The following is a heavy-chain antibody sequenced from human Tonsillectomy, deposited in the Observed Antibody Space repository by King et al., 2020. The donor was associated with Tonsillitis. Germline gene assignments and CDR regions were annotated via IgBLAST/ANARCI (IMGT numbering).Heavy chain of an antibody. CDR1: GGTFSSYG. CDR2: IIPKFGTT. V-gene: IGHV1-69*01. J-gene: IGHJ4*02. D-gene: IGHD5-12*01. CDR3: AGGTSIGASFDY. Sequence: HGQLVQSGAEVKKPGSSVKVSCKAFGGTFSSYGITWVRQAPGHGLEWMGEIIPKFGTTNYAQKFQGRVTITADESTSTAYMELSSLRSEDTAVYYCAGGTSIGASFDYWGQGTLVTVSS.